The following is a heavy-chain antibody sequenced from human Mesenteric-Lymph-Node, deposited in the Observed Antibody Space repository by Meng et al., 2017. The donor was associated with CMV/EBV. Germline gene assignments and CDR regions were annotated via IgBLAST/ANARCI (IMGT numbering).Heavy chain of an antibody. CDR3: AKVIAVRLTQMGALTPAYYFDN. J-gene: IGHJ4*02. V-gene: IGHV3-23*01. CDR1: GFTFNSHA. D-gene: IGHD6-6*01. Sequence: GGSLRLSCAASGFTFNSHAMSWVRQAPGKGLEWVSVTSGSGGYASYADSVKGRFSISRDNFKNTLYLQMNNLRADDTAVYFCAKVIAVRLTQMGALTPAYYFDNWGQGTLVTVSS. CDR2: TSGSGGYA.